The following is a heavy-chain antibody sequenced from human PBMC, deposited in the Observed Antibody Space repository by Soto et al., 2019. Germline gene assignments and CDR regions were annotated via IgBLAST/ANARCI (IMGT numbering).Heavy chain of an antibody. V-gene: IGHV5-51*01. Sequence: PGESLKISCKGSGYSFTSYWIGWVRQMPGKGLEWMGIIYPGDSDTRYSPSFQGQVTISADKSISTAYLQWSSLKASDTAMYYCARPLNQWEPWTAVDHWGQGTLVTVSS. D-gene: IGHD1-26*01. CDR2: IYPGDSDT. CDR3: ARPLNQWEPWTAVDH. J-gene: IGHJ4*02. CDR1: GYSFTSYW.